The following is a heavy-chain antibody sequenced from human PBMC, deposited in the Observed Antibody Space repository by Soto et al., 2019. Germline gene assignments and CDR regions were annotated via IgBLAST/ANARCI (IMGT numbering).Heavy chain of an antibody. CDR1: GYTFTSYG. D-gene: IGHD3-10*01. Sequence: GASGKVSCKASGYTFTSYGISWVRQAPGQGLEWMGWISAYNGNTNYAQKLQGRVTMTTDTSTSTAYMELRSLRSDDTAVYYCARVHAYGSGSELYYYYYMDVWGKGTTVTVSS. V-gene: IGHV1-18*01. J-gene: IGHJ6*03. CDR3: ARVHAYGSGSELYYYYYMDV. CDR2: ISAYNGNT.